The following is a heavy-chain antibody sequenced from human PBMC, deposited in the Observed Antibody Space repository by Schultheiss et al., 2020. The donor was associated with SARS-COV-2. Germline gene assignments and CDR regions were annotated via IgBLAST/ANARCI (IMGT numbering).Heavy chain of an antibody. D-gene: IGHD5-18*01. J-gene: IGHJ4*02. CDR2: IDWDDDN. V-gene: IGHV2-70*12. CDR3: AHVDTAMDSFDY. CDR1: GFSLSTTKMH. Sequence: SGPTLVKPTQTLTLTCTFSGFSLSTTKMHVEWIRQPPGKALEWLPRIDWDDDNYCSTSLKTRLTISKATSKNQVVPALTNMAPVDTATYYCAHVDTAMDSFDYWGQGTLVTVSS.